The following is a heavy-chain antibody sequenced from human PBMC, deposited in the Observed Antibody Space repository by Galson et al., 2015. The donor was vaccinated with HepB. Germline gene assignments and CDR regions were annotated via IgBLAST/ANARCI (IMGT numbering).Heavy chain of an antibody. Sequence: SLRLSCAVSGFNFRSYRMSWVRQAPGKGLEWVANIKPDGSEKYYVDSVKGRFSISRDNTQKSLYLQMNSLRAEDTAVYYCAGGYFWFGEGLSDYWCQGTLVTVSS. D-gene: IGHD3-10*01. V-gene: IGHV3-7*03. J-gene: IGHJ4*02. CDR1: GFNFRSYR. CDR2: IKPDGSEK. CDR3: AGGYFWFGEGLSDY.